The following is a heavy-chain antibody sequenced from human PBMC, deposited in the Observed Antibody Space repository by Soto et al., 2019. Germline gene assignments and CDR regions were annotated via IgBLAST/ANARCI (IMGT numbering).Heavy chain of an antibody. CDR1: GGSISSYY. Sequence: QVQLQESGPGLVKPSETLSLTCTVSGGSISSYYWSWIRQPPGKGLEWIGYSYYSGSTNYNPSLKSRVAISVDTSKSQFSLKLSSVTAADTAVYYCARRPISRSSYSFDYWGQGTLVTVSS. J-gene: IGHJ4*02. CDR2: SYYSGST. V-gene: IGHV4-59*08. D-gene: IGHD6-6*01. CDR3: ARRPISRSSYSFDY.